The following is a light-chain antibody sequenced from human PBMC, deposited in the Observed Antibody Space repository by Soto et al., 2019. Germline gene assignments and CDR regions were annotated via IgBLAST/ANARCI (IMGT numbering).Light chain of an antibody. CDR3: QQRTNWPPIT. CDR1: QSVSSY. Sequence: EIVLTQSPATLSLSPGERATLSCRASQSVSSYLVWYQQKPGQAPRLLIYDASNRATGNPAMFRGSGSGTDFTLTISRREPADFAVYYCQQRTNWPPITFGQGTRLEI. V-gene: IGKV3-11*01. J-gene: IGKJ5*01. CDR2: DAS.